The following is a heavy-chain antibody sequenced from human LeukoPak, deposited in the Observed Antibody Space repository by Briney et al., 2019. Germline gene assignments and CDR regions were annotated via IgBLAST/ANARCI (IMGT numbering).Heavy chain of an antibody. CDR2: IASDGSST. D-gene: IGHD1-26*01. CDR1: GFTFSSYW. V-gene: IGHV3-74*01. CDR3: ARGYSGTYRMDY. Sequence: GGSLRLSCAASGFTFSSYWMNWVRQGPGKGLVWVSRIASDGSSTTYADSVKGRFSISRDNAKNTLYLQMNSLRADDTAVYYCARGYSGTYRMDYWGQGTLVTVSS. J-gene: IGHJ4*02.